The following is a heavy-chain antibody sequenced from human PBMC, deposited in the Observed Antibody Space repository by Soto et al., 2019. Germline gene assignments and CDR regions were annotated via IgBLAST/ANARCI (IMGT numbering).Heavy chain of an antibody. J-gene: IGHJ4*02. D-gene: IGHD3-3*01. Sequence: PGESLKISCKTSGYSFRSYWITWVRQMPGQGLEWMGRIDPSDSYTNYSPSFQGHVTMSVDKSISTAYLQWSSLKASDTAIYYCARLQSPTGYYTRGFDYWGQGALVTVSS. CDR1: GYSFRSYW. V-gene: IGHV5-10-1*01. CDR2: IDPSDSYT. CDR3: ARLQSPTGYYTRGFDY.